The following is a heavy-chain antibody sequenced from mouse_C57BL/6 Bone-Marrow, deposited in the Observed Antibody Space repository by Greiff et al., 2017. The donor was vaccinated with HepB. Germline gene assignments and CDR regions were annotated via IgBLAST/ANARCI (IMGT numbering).Heavy chain of an antibody. D-gene: IGHD2-4*01. V-gene: IGHV1-64*01. J-gene: IGHJ2*01. CDR2: IHPNSGST. Sequence: QVQLQQPGAELVKPGASVKLSCKASGYTFTSYWMHWVKQRPGQGLEWIGMIHPNSGSTNYNEKFKSKATLTVDKSSRTAYMKLSSLTSEDSAVYYCTRRGIYDYALYYWGQGTTLTVSS. CDR1: GYTFTSYW. CDR3: TRRGIYDYALYY.